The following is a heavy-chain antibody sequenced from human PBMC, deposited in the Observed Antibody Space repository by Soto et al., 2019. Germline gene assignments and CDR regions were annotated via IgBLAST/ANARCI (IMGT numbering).Heavy chain of an antibody. D-gene: IGHD1-1*01. CDR3: ATGTNGTTGWYHP. V-gene: IGHV1-2*02. Sequence: QEQLVQSGTEVKKPGASVTVSCKSSGYTFTDFYLHWLRQAPGQGREWVGWINPKTGDTKSSQKFQGRVTMSRDTSVSTADIDLTSLTSDDTAMYYCATGTNGTTGWYHPWGQGTRVTVSS. J-gene: IGHJ5*02. CDR2: INPKTGDT. CDR1: GYTFTDFY.